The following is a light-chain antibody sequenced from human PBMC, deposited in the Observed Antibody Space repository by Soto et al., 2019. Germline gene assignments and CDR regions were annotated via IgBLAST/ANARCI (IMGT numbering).Light chain of an antibody. CDR1: SSNIGAPYD. CDR3: QSYDIGRGGSVV. Sequence: QSALTQPPSVSGAPGQRVTISCTGSSSNIGAPYDVHWYQHLPGTAPKLLIYGNNNRPSGVPDRFSASKSGTSASLAISGLQAEDESDYYCQSYDIGRGGSVVFGGGTKVTVL. CDR2: GNN. V-gene: IGLV1-40*01. J-gene: IGLJ2*01.